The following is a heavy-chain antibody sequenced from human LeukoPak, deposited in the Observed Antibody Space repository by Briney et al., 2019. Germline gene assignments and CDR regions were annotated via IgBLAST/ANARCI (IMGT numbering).Heavy chain of an antibody. Sequence: PGGSLRLSCAASGFFFNTYSMNWVRQAPGKGLEWVSSISSSSTYMSHADSVKGRFTISRDNAKSSLYLQMNSLRAEDTAVYYCAKDPIRKIYGDQITRWGQGTLVTVSS. V-gene: IGHV3-21*01. CDR2: ISSSSTYM. CDR1: GFFFNTYS. J-gene: IGHJ4*02. D-gene: IGHD4-17*01. CDR3: AKDPIRKIYGDQITR.